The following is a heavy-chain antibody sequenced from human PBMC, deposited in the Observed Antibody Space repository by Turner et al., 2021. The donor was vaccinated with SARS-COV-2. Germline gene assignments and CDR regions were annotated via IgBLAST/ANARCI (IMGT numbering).Heavy chain of an antibody. D-gene: IGHD2-2*01. Sequence: EVQLVESGGGLVTPGGSLSLSCAASGFTFSSYDMNWVRQAPGKGLEWVSSITTGRDYIYYVRSVKGRFTVSRDNAKDLLFLQMNSLRGEDTGVYYCARSGAAALLRYNWFESWGQGTPVTVSS. J-gene: IGHJ5*01. CDR1: GFTFSSYD. CDR3: ARSGAAALLRYNWFES. CDR2: ITTGRDYI. V-gene: IGHV3-21*01.